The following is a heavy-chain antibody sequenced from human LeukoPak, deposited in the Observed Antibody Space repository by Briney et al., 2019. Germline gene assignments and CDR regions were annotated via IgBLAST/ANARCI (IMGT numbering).Heavy chain of an antibody. V-gene: IGHV1-2*02. Sequence: ASVKVSCKASGYTFTGYYMHWVRQAPGQGLEWMGWINPNSGGTNYAQKFQGRVTMTRDTSISTAYMELSRLRSDDTAVYYCASPLSLYSSSSDAFDIWGQGTMVTVSS. CDR3: ASPLSLYSSSSDAFDI. D-gene: IGHD6-6*01. CDR2: INPNSGGT. J-gene: IGHJ3*02. CDR1: GYTFTGYY.